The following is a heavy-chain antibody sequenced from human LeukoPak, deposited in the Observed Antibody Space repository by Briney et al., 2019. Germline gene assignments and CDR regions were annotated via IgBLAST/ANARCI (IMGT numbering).Heavy chain of an antibody. D-gene: IGHD3-22*01. Sequence: GGSLRLSCAASGFTVSSNYMSWARQAPGKGLEWVSVIYSGGSTYYADSVKGRFTISRDNSKNTLYLQMNSLRAEDTAVYYCAREQSDYYDSSGSSNWGQGTLVTVSS. J-gene: IGHJ4*02. CDR1: GFTVSSNY. CDR2: IYSGGST. V-gene: IGHV3-66*01. CDR3: AREQSDYYDSSGSSN.